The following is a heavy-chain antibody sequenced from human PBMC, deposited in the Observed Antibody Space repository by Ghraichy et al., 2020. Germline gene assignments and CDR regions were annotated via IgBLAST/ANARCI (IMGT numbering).Heavy chain of an antibody. CDR2: IRYDGSNK. V-gene: IGHV3-30*02. D-gene: IGHD4-17*01. Sequence: GGSLRLSCAASGFTFSSYGMHWVRQAPGKGLEWVAFIRYDGSNKYYADSVKGRFTISRDNSKNTLYLQMNSLRAEDTVVYYCATKTQLPGDYYYYYYMDVWGKGTTVTVSS. CDR3: ATKTQLPGDYYYYYYMDV. J-gene: IGHJ6*03. CDR1: GFTFSSYG.